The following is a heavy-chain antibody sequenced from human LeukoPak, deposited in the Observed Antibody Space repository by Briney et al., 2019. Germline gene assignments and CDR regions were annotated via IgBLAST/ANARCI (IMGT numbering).Heavy chain of an antibody. CDR3: ARGFGYGDYMGFFDY. Sequence: ASVKVSCKASGYTFTSYGISWVRQAPGQGLEWMGWISAYNGNTNYAQKLQGRVTMTTDTSTSTAYMELRSLRSDDTAVYYCARGFGYGDYMGFFDYWGQGTLVTVSS. V-gene: IGHV1-18*04. D-gene: IGHD4-17*01. CDR2: ISAYNGNT. CDR1: GYTFTSYG. J-gene: IGHJ4*02.